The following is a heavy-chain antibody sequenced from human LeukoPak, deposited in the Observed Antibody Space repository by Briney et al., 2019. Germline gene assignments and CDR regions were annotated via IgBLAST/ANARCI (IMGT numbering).Heavy chain of an antibody. CDR3: ARERRGHYDSSGALEFDP. CDR1: GGTFSSYA. Sequence: ASVKVSCKASGGTFSSYAISWVRQAPGQGLEWMGGIIPIFGTANYAQKFQGRVTITADESTSTAYMELSSLRSEDTAVYYCARERRGHYDSSGALEFDPWGQGTLVTVSS. CDR2: IIPIFGTA. J-gene: IGHJ5*02. D-gene: IGHD3-22*01. V-gene: IGHV1-69*13.